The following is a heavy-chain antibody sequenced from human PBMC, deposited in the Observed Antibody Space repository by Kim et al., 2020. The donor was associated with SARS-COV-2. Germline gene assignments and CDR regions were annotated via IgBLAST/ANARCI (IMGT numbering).Heavy chain of an antibody. CDR3: ASLAARGSYYYYGMDV. Sequence: VKGRFTISRDNAKNSLYRQMNSLRAEDTAVYYCASLAARGSYYYYGMDVWGQGTTVTVSS. D-gene: IGHD6-6*01. V-gene: IGHV3-21*01. J-gene: IGHJ6*02.